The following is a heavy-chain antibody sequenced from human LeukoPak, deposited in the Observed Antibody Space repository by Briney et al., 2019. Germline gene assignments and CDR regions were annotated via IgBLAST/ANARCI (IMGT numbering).Heavy chain of an antibody. J-gene: IGHJ4*02. CDR2: IFYSGST. Sequence: SETLSLTCTVSGGSISSYYWSWIRQPPGKGLEWIGYIFYSGSTNYNPSLKSRVTISVDTSKNQFSLKLSSVTAADTAVYYCARRHVEYSSSSDPYYFDYWGQGTLVTVSS. CDR3: ARRHVEYSSSSDPYYFDY. V-gene: IGHV4-59*01. CDR1: GGSISSYY. D-gene: IGHD6-6*01.